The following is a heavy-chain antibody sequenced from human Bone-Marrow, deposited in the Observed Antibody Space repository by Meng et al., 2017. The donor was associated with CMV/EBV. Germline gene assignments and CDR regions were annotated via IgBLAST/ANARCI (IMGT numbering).Heavy chain of an antibody. CDR3: ARGSNWFDP. J-gene: IGHJ5*02. V-gene: IGHV3-21*01. CDR1: GLTFSSYS. Sequence: GESLKISCAASGLTFSSYSMNWVRQAPGKGLEWVSCISSDSAYIYYADFLKGRFTISRDNAKNSLYLQMNSLRAEDTAVYYCARGSNWFDPWGQGTLVTVYS. D-gene: IGHD3-10*01. CDR2: ISSDSAYI.